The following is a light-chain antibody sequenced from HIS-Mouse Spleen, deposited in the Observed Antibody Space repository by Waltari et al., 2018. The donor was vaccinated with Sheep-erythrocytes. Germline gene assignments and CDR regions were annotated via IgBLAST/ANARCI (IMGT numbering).Light chain of an antibody. J-gene: IGKJ4*01. CDR2: GAS. Sequence: EIVLTQSPGTLSLSPGERATLSCRASQCVSSSYLAWYQQKPGQAPRLLTYGASSRATGIPDRFSGSGSGTDFTLTISRLEPEDFAVYYCQQYGSSPRLTFGGGTKVEIK. V-gene: IGKV3-20*01. CDR1: QCVSSSY. CDR3: QQYGSSPRLT.